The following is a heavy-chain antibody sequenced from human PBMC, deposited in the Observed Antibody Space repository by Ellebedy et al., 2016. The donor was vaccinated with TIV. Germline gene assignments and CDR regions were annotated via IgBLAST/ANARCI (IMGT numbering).Heavy chain of an antibody. CDR3: ARGGYSYGYGGNWFDP. D-gene: IGHD5-18*01. V-gene: IGHV1-69*13. Sequence: AASVKVSCKASGGTFSNYAITWVRQAPGQGLEWMGGIVPIFGTANYAPKFQGRVTITADESTSTAYMKLSNLRSEDTAVYYCARGGYSYGYGGNWFDPWGQGTLVTVSS. CDR1: GGTFSNYA. CDR2: IVPIFGTA. J-gene: IGHJ5*02.